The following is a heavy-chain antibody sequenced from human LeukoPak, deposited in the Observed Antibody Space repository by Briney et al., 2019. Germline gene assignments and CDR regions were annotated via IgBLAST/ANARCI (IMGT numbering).Heavy chain of an antibody. D-gene: IGHD4-17*01. Sequence: SVKVSCTASGGTFSSYAISWVRQAPGQGLEWMGGIIPIFGTANYAQKFQGRVTITADESTSTAYMELSSLRSEDTAVYYCARGRDYGDYITGYNWFDPWGQGTLVTVSS. CDR1: GGTFSSYA. V-gene: IGHV1-69*01. CDR3: ARGRDYGDYITGYNWFDP. J-gene: IGHJ5*02. CDR2: IIPIFGTA.